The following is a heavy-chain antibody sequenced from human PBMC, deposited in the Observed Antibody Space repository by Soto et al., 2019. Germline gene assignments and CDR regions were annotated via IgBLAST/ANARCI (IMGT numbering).Heavy chain of an antibody. CDR1: SGSISSYY. D-gene: IGHD1-1*01. V-gene: IGHV4-59*01. J-gene: IGHJ4*02. Sequence: SETLSLTCTVPSGSISSYYWGWIRQPPGMGLEWIGYIYYSGGTNYNPSLKSRVTMSVDTSKNQFSLNLSSVTAADTAVYYCARYLSFGGTTNRLFDYWGQGTLVTVSS. CDR2: IYYSGGT. CDR3: ARYLSFGGTTNRLFDY.